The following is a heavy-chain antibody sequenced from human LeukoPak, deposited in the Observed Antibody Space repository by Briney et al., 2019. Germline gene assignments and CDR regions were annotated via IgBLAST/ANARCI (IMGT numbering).Heavy chain of an antibody. CDR2: INPNSGGT. V-gene: IGHV1-2*02. J-gene: IGHJ4*02. CDR1: GYTFTGYY. Sequence: ASVKVSCKASGYTFTGYYMHWVRQAPGQGLEWMGWINPNSGGTNYAQKFQGRVTMTRDTSISTAYMELSRLRSDDTAVYYCARDPKIGYCSGGSCYSHRYFDYWGQGTLVTVSP. D-gene: IGHD2-15*01. CDR3: ARDPKIGYCSGGSCYSHRYFDY.